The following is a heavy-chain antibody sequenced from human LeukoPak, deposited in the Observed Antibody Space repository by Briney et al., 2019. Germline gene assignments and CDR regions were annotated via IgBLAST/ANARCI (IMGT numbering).Heavy chain of an antibody. D-gene: IGHD2/OR15-2a*01. Sequence: ASVEVSCKTSGYSFTTYGTNWVRQAPGQGLEWMGWITAYNGNTNYAHKFQGRFTMTTDTYTRTVYMELRGLKSNDTAVYYCARGVSNRWADFWGQGTLVTVSS. J-gene: IGHJ4*02. CDR3: ARGVSNRWADF. CDR1: GYSFTTYG. V-gene: IGHV1-18*01. CDR2: ITAYNGNT.